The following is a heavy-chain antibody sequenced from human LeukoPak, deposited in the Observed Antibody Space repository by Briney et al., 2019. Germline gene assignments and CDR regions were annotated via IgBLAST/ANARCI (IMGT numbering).Heavy chain of an antibody. CDR3: ARIGRAHGRRYFDY. D-gene: IGHD1-26*01. J-gene: IGHJ4*02. CDR1: GGSFRGYY. Sequence: SETLSLTGAVYGGSFRGYYWSWIRQPPGKGLDWIGEINHSGSTNYNPSLKSRVTISVDTSKNQFSLKLSSVTAADTAVYYCARIGRAHGRRYFDYWGQGTLVTVSS. V-gene: IGHV4-34*01. CDR2: INHSGST.